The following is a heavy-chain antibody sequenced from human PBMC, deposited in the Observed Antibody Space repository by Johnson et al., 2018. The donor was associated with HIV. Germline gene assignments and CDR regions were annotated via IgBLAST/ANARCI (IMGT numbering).Heavy chain of an antibody. CDR1: GFTVSSNY. Sequence: EVQLVESGGGLIQPGGSLRLSCAASGFTVSSNYMSWVRQAPGKGLEWVSVIYSGGRTYYADSVKGRFTISRDNSKNTLYLQMNSLRAEDTAIYYCVKGMDSSSWYAFDIWGQGTMAIVSS. CDR3: VKGMDSSSWYAFDI. V-gene: IGHV3-53*01. D-gene: IGHD6-13*01. CDR2: IYSGGRT. J-gene: IGHJ3*02.